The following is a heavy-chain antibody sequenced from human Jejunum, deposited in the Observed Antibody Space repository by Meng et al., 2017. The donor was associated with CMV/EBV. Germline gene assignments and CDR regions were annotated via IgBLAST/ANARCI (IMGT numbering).Heavy chain of an antibody. J-gene: IGHJ3*01. V-gene: IGHV4-39*07. CDR1: GGSISGIAYF. Sequence: GGSISGIAYFWGWIRQPPGKGLEWIGSIYYSGTTYYNPSLKSRLTISLDTSKNQFSLRLSSVTAADTAVYYCARDSGGYGLDAFDVWGQGTMVTVSS. D-gene: IGHD2-15*01. CDR3: ARDSGGYGLDAFDV. CDR2: IYYSGTT.